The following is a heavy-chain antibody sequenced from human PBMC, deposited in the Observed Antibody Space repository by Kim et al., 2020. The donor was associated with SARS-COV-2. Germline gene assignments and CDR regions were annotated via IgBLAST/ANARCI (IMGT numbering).Heavy chain of an antibody. CDR3: AKEVVPAAITPGNY. J-gene: IGHJ4*02. D-gene: IGHD2-2*02. Sequence: ADSVKGRFTISRDNSKNTLYLQMNSLRAEDTAVYYCAKEVVPAAITPGNYWGQGTLVTVSS. V-gene: IGHV3-30*02.